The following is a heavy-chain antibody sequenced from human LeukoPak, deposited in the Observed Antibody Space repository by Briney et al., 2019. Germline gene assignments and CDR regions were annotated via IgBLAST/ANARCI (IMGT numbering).Heavy chain of an antibody. CDR3: ARDGCSSTSCPVNYYYYYYGMDV. J-gene: IGHJ6*02. Sequence: GGSLRLSCAASGFTFSSYGMHWVRQAPGKGLEWVAVIWYDGSNKSYADSVKGRFTISRDNSKNTLYLQMNSLRAEDTAVYYCARDGCSSTSCPVNYYYYYYGMDVWGQGTTVTVSS. D-gene: IGHD2-2*01. CDR2: IWYDGSNK. V-gene: IGHV3-33*01. CDR1: GFTFSSYG.